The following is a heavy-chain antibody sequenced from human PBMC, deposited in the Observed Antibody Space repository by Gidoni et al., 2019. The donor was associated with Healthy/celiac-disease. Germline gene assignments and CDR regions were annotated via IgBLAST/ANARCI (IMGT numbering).Heavy chain of an antibody. V-gene: IGHV1-18*04. D-gene: IGHD2-21*01. J-gene: IGHJ4*02. CDR1: GYPFTSYG. CDR2: ISAYNGNT. Sequence: QVQLVQSGSEVTKPGASVTVSCTASGYPFTSYGISWVRQAPGQGLEWMGWISAYNGNTNYAQKLQGRVTMTTDTSTSTAYMELRSLRSDDTAVYYCARGPSLYSIQYYFDYWGQGTLVTVSS. CDR3: ARGPSLYSIQYYFDY.